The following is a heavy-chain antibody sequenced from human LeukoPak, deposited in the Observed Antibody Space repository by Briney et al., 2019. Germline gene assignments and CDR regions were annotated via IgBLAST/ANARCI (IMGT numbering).Heavy chain of an antibody. CDR3: ARGDCSSTSCFFDP. J-gene: IGHJ5*02. Sequence: PSETLSLTCTASGGSISSYYWSWIRQPPGKGLEWIGYIYTSGSTNYNPSLKSRVTISVDTSKNQFSLKLSSVTAADTAVYYCARGDCSSTSCFFDPWGQGTLVTVSS. V-gene: IGHV4-4*09. CDR1: GGSISSYY. CDR2: IYTSGST. D-gene: IGHD2-2*01.